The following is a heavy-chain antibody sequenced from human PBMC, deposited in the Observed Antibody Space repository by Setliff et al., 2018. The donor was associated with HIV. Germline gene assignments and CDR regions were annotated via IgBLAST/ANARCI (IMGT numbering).Heavy chain of an antibody. CDR1: GFIFSDSW. V-gene: IGHV3-7*03. CDR3: ARERQYYYFDY. Sequence: GGSLRLSCGASGFIFSDSWRDWVRQAPGKGLGWVASIKEGGSEKYYVASVKGRFTMSRYNAKNSLYLQMNSLRAEDTAVYYCARERQYYYFDYWGQGTLVTVSS. CDR2: IKEGGSEK. J-gene: IGHJ4*02. D-gene: IGHD2-2*01.